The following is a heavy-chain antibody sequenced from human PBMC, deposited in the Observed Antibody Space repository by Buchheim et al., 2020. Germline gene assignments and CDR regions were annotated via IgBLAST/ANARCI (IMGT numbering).Heavy chain of an antibody. J-gene: IGHJ4*02. V-gene: IGHV4-4*02. CDR2: IYHSGST. D-gene: IGHD3-22*01. CDR3: ARVGDSSGYYYVLDY. CDR1: GGSISSSNW. Sequence: QVQLQESGPGLVKPSGILSLTCAVSGGSISSSNWWSWLRQPPGKGLVWIGAIYHSGSTNYNPSLKSRVTMSVDKSKNQFSPKLSSVTAADTAVYYCARVGDSSGYYYVLDYWGQGTL.